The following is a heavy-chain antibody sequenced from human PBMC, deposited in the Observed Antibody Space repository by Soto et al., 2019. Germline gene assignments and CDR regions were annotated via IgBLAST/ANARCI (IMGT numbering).Heavy chain of an antibody. CDR2: IYYSGST. CDR1: GGSISSGDYY. J-gene: IGHJ4*02. CDR3: ARVSSHIYSGSYWVDY. D-gene: IGHD3-10*01. Sequence: TSETLSVTCTVPGGSISSGDYYWSWIRQPPGKGLEWIGYIYYSGSTYYNPSLKSRVTISVDTSKNQFSLKLSSVTAADTAVYYCARVSSHIYSGSYWVDYWGQGTLVTVSS. V-gene: IGHV4-30-4*01.